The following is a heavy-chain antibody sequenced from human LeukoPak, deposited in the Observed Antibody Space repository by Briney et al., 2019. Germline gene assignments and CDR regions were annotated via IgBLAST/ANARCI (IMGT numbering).Heavy chain of an antibody. D-gene: IGHD3-10*01. CDR2: INTNTGNP. J-gene: IGHJ4*02. CDR3: ARDQAWAVRGVSDY. V-gene: IGHV7-4-1*02. Sequence: ASVKVSCTASGYTFTAYHMHWVRQAPGQGLEWMGWINTNTGNPTYAQGFTGRFVFSLDTSVSTAYLQISSLKAEDTAVYYCARDQAWAVRGVSDYWGQGTLVTVSS. CDR1: GYTFTAYH.